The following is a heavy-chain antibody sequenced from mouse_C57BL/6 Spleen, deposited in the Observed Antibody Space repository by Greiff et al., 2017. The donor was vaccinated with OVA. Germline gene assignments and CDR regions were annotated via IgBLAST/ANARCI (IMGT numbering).Heavy chain of an antibody. Sequence: EVKLQESGPELVKPGDSVKISCKASGYSFTGYFMNWVMQSHGKSLEWIGRINPYNGDTFYNQKFKGKATLTVDKSSSTAHMELRSLTSEDSAVYYCARGGSSHVYAMDYWGQGTSVTVSS. J-gene: IGHJ4*01. CDR3: ARGGSSHVYAMDY. D-gene: IGHD1-1*01. V-gene: IGHV1-20*01. CDR1: GYSFTGYF. CDR2: INPYNGDT.